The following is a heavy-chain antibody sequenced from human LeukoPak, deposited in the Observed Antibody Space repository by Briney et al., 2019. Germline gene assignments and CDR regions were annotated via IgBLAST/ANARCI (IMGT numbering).Heavy chain of an antibody. Sequence: SETLSLTCTVSGGSISSSSYYWGWIRQPPGKGLEWIGSIYYSGSTYYNPSLKSRVTMSVDTSKNQFSLKLSSVTAADTAVYYCARDQKGYGDHFDYWGQGTLVTVSS. J-gene: IGHJ4*02. CDR3: ARDQKGYGDHFDY. D-gene: IGHD4-17*01. V-gene: IGHV4-39*07. CDR2: IYYSGST. CDR1: GGSISSSSYY.